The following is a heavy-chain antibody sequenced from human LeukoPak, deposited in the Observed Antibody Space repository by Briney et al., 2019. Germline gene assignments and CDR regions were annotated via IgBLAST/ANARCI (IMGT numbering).Heavy chain of an antibody. CDR3: ARRTDRPVGIAVAGTSPYYYGMDV. CDR1: GYTFTSYY. Sequence: GASVKVSCKASGYTFTSYYMHWVRQAPGQGLEWMGIINPSGGSTSYAQKFQGRVTMTRDTSTSTVYMELSSLRSEDTAVYYCARRTDRPVGIAVAGTSPYYYGMDVWGQGTTVTVSS. D-gene: IGHD6-19*01. V-gene: IGHV1-46*01. J-gene: IGHJ6*02. CDR2: INPSGGST.